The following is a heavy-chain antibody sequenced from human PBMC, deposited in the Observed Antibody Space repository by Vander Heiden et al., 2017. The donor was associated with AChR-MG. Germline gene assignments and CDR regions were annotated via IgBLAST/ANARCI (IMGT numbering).Heavy chain of an antibody. Sequence: EVQLVQSGAEVKKPGESLRISCKGSGYNFSTYWINWVRQMPGKGLEWMGRIDPSDSYTNYSPSFQGHVTISADKSTSTAYLQWSSLRASDTAIYYCARKQQLSSWGQGTKVTVSS. CDR1: GYNFSTYW. CDR3: ARKQQLSS. D-gene: IGHD6-13*01. CDR2: IDPSDSYT. J-gene: IGHJ3*01. V-gene: IGHV5-10-1*03.